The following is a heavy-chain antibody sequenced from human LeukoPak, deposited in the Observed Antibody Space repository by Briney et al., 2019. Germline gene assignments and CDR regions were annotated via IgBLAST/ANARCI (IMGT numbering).Heavy chain of an antibody. CDR2: INPNSGGT. Sequence: ASVKVSCKASGYTFIGYYMHWVRQAPGQGLEWMGWINPNSGGTNYAQKFQGRVTMTRDTSTSTVYMELSSLRSEDTAVYYCARDLDYGDFLYAFDIWGQGTMVTVSS. V-gene: IGHV1-2*02. CDR3: ARDLDYGDFLYAFDI. D-gene: IGHD4-17*01. CDR1: GYTFIGYY. J-gene: IGHJ3*02.